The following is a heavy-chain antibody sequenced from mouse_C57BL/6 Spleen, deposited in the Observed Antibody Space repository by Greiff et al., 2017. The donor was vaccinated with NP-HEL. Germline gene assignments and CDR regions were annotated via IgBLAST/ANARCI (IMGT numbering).Heavy chain of an antibody. Sequence: EVKLVESGGGLVQPGGSLSLSCAASGFTFTAYYMSWVRQPPGTALEWLGFIRNKANGYTTEYSASVKGRFTISRDNSQSILYLQMNALRAEDSATYYCASLSRGYDVGFAYWGQGTLVTVSA. D-gene: IGHD2-2*01. CDR1: GFTFTAYY. CDR3: ASLSRGYDVGFAY. V-gene: IGHV7-3*01. CDR2: IRNKANGYTT. J-gene: IGHJ3*01.